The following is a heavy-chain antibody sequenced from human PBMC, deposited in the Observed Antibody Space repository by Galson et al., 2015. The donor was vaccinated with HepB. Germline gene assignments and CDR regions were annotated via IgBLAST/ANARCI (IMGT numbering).Heavy chain of an antibody. Sequence: SLRLSCAASGFTFSSYAMSWVRQAPGKGLEWVSAIGSRGVTIYYVDSVKGRFTVSRDNSKNTLYLQMNSLRAEDTAVYYCAKRRDGLDIWGQGTMVTVSS. V-gene: IGHV3-23*01. CDR3: AKRRDGLDI. CDR1: GFTFSSYA. J-gene: IGHJ3*02. CDR2: IGSRGVTI.